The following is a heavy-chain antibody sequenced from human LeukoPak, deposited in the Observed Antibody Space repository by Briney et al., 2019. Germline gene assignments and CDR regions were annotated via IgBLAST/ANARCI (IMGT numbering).Heavy chain of an antibody. V-gene: IGHV1-18*01. D-gene: IGHD6-13*01. J-gene: IGHJ1*01. CDR2: ISTYNGNT. CDR3: ARAALTTAGTRYFQH. CDR1: GYTFTSYG. Sequence: ASVKVSCKASGYTFTSYGISWVRQAPGQGLELMGWISTYNGNTNYAQKLQGRVTMTTDTSTSTAYMELRSLISDDTAVYYCARAALTTAGTRYFQHWGQGTLVTVSS.